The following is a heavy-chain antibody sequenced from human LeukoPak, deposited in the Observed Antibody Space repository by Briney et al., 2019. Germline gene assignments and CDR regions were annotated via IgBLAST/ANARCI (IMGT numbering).Heavy chain of an antibody. D-gene: IGHD3-10*01. CDR3: ARVSNMVRGVRSCGMDV. CDR2: IYYSGST. Sequence: SETLSLTCTVSGGSISSSSYYWGWLRQPPGKGLEWVGSIYYSGSTYYNPSLKSRVTISVDTSKNQFSLKLSSVTAADTAVYYCARVSNMVRGVRSCGMDVWGQGTTVTVSS. CDR1: GGSISSSSYY. J-gene: IGHJ6*02. V-gene: IGHV4-39*07.